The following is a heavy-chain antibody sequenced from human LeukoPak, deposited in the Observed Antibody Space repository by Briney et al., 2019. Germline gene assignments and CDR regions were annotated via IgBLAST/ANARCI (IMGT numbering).Heavy chain of an antibody. CDR1: GFTFSIYG. J-gene: IGHJ4*02. Sequence: PGGSLRLSCSASGFTFSIYGMRRGRQAPGKGLEWVAVISYDGSNKYYADSVKGRFTISRDNSKNTLYLQMNSLRAEDTAVYYCAKGRVTAIPVGSIDYWGQGTLVTVSS. CDR3: AKGRVTAIPVGSIDY. D-gene: IGHD2-21*02. V-gene: IGHV3-30*18. CDR2: ISYDGSNK.